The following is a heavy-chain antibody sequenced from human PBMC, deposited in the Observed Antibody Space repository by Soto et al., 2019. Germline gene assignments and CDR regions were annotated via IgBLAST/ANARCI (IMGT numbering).Heavy chain of an antibody. CDR1: GYSFINYY. V-gene: IGHV1-2*02. CDR3: ARQGEPYISPRDSFGMDV. Sequence: QVQLVQSGAELKKPGASVKVSCKSSGYSFINYYIHWVRQAPGQGLEWMGWINPHSGDTDYAKKFQGRVTMTRDTSISTVCMELNRLTSDDTALYWCARQGEPYISPRDSFGMDVWGQGTSVTVSS. D-gene: IGHD3-16*01. J-gene: IGHJ6*02. CDR2: INPHSGDT.